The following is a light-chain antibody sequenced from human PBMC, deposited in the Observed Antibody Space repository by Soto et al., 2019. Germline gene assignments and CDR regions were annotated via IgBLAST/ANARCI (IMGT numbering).Light chain of an antibody. V-gene: IGKV1-39*01. Sequence: DIQMTQSPSSLSASVGDRVTITCRASQGISTYLAWYQQRQGRAPKLLIYDASSLLSGVPSRFSGSGSGTDFTLTISSLQPEDCATYSCQQSYRTPYTFGQGTKLETK. CDR2: DAS. CDR1: QGISTY. J-gene: IGKJ2*01. CDR3: QQSYRTPYT.